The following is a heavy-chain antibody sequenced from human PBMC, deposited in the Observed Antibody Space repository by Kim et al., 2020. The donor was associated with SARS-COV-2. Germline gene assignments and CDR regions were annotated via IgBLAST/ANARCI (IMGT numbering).Heavy chain of an antibody. CDR3: ARGNTETIDY. CDR1: GYTFTTRY. Sequence: ASVKVSCKTSGYTFTTRYLHWVRQAPGHGLEWMGRINPDSGVTDYAQRFQGRVTMTRDKSISTVYMGLSSLKSDDTVVYYCARGNTETIDYWGQGTLVTVSS. CDR2: INPDSGVT. V-gene: IGHV1-2*05. J-gene: IGHJ4*02.